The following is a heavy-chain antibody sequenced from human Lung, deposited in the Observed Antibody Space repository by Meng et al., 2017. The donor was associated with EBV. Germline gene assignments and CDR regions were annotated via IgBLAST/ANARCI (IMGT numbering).Heavy chain of an antibody. Sequence: VQLVESGGGVVQPGRSLRLSCAASGFTFSSYGMHWVRQAPGKGLEWVAVISYDGSNKYYADSVKGRFTISRDNSKNTLYLQMNSLRAEDTAVYYCSTNSGVTRPFDYWGQGTLVTVSS. CDR1: GFTFSSYG. V-gene: IGHV3-30*03. CDR2: ISYDGSNK. CDR3: STNSGVTRPFDY. J-gene: IGHJ4*02. D-gene: IGHD1-26*01.